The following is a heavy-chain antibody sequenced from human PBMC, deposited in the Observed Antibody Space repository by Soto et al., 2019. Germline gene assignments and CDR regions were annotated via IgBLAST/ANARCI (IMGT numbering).Heavy chain of an antibody. V-gene: IGHV3-23*01. J-gene: IGHJ6*02. Sequence: GGSQRLSCAASGFTFSTYAMTWVRQAPGKGLEWVSLISNSGGGTYYADSVKGRFTISRDNSQRTLNLQMNSLRAEDTAVYYCAKNGDFWSWGMDVWGQGTTVTVSS. CDR1: GFTFSTYA. CDR3: AKNGDFWSWGMDV. D-gene: IGHD3-3*01. CDR2: ISNSGGGT.